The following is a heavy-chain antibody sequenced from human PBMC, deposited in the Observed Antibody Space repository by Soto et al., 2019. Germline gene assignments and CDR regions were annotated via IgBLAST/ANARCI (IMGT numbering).Heavy chain of an antibody. CDR3: TRADSDVVILPDVRPLFDL. Sequence: VQLVQPGAEVKKPGASVKVSCKTSGYDFFKYNMHWVRQAPGQGLEWMGVINPNGGYTRHAQKFQGRVIMTRDTSSKIVYMELSGLTSADTAMYYCTRADSDVVILPDVRPLFDLWGQGALVTVSS. J-gene: IGHJ4*02. CDR1: GYDFFKYN. V-gene: IGHV1-46*01. D-gene: IGHD2-21*02. CDR2: INPNGGYT.